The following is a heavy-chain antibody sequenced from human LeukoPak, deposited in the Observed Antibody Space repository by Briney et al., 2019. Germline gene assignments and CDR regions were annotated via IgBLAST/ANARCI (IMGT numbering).Heavy chain of an antibody. D-gene: IGHD2-2*01. J-gene: IGHJ6*02. V-gene: IGHV1-18*01. Sequence: VASVKVSCKASGYTFTSYGISWVRQAPGQGLEWMGWISAYNGNTNYAQKLQGRVTMTTDTPTSTAYMELRSLRSDDTAVYYCARDQYCSSTSCYANYYYYYGMDVWGQGTTVTVSS. CDR2: ISAYNGNT. CDR3: ARDQYCSSTSCYANYYYYYGMDV. CDR1: GYTFTSYG.